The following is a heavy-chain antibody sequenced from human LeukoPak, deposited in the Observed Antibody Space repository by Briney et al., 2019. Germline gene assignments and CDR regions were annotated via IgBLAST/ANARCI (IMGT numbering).Heavy chain of an antibody. CDR3: ARDHRNSYFDP. J-gene: IGHJ2*01. CDR1: GGSISSGGYY. D-gene: IGHD3-22*01. Sequence: SETLSLTCTVSGGSISSGGYYWSWIRQHPGKGLEWIGYIYYSGSTYYNPSLKSRVTISVDTSKNQFSLKPSSVTAADTAVYYCARDHRNSYFDPWGRGTLVPVSS. CDR2: IYYSGST. V-gene: IGHV4-31*03.